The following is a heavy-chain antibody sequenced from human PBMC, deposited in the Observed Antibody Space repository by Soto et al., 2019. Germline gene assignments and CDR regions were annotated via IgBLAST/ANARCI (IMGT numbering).Heavy chain of an antibody. CDR3: VRDCSGGGCYSDYGMDV. CDR2: IYSSGST. J-gene: IGHJ6*02. V-gene: IGHV4-4*07. Sequence: SETLSLTCTVSADSIRNYYWSWIRQPAGKGLEWIGRIYSSGSTDYNASLKSRVSMSVDRSNNQFFLRLASVTAADTAVYYCVRDCSGGGCYSDYGMDVWGQGTTVTVSS. CDR1: ADSIRNYY. D-gene: IGHD2-15*01.